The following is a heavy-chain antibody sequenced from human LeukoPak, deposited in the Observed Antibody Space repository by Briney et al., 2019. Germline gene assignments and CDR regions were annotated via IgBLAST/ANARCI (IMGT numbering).Heavy chain of an antibody. CDR1: GYTFTNYY. J-gene: IGHJ4*02. Sequence: VASVKVSCKASGYTFTNYYMHWVRQAPGQGLEWMGIINPSGGTTNYAQKFQGRVTMTSDMSTSTVYMELSSLRSEDTAVYCCARADIVILTAEFDYWGQGTLVTVSS. V-gene: IGHV1-46*01. CDR3: ARADIVILTAEFDY. CDR2: INPSGGTT. D-gene: IGHD2-21*02.